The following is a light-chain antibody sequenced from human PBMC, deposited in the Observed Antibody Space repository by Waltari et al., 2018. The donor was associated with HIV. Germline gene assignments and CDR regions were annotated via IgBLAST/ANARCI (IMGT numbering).Light chain of an antibody. CDR1: SSNIGTTY. J-gene: IGLJ2*01. Sequence: QSVLTQPPSSSGTPGQTVTISCSGSSSNIGTTYIYWYQPLPGTAPQLLLYRNNQRPSGVPDRFSGAKSGTSVFLAISGLRSEDEADYYCAAWDENLSGRVVFGGGTKLTVL. V-gene: IGLV1-47*01. CDR2: RNN. CDR3: AAWDENLSGRVV.